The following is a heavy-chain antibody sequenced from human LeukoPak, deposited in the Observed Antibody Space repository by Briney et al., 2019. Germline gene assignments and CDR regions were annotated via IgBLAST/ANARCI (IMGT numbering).Heavy chain of an antibody. CDR1: GGSISSGGYY. CDR3: ARQGDYDILTGQDHYYFDY. V-gene: IGHV4-31*03. D-gene: IGHD3-9*01. J-gene: IGHJ4*02. Sequence: SQTLSLTCTVSGGSISSGGYYWSWIRQHPGKGLEWIGYIYYSGSTYYNPSLKSRVTISVDTSKNQFSLKLSSVTAADTAVYYCARQGDYDILTGQDHYYFDYWGQGTLVTASS. CDR2: IYYSGST.